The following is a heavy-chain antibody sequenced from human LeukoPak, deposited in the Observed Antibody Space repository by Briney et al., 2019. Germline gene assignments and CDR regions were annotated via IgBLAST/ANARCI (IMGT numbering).Heavy chain of an antibody. CDR1: GGSISSSSYY. D-gene: IGHD6-13*01. Sequence: PSETLSLTCTVSGGSISSSSYYWGWIRQPPGKGLEWIGSIYYSGSTYYNPSLKSRVTISVDTSKNQFSLKLSSVTAADTAVYYCQGSTYYYYYYMDVWGKGTTVTVSS. V-gene: IGHV4-39*01. J-gene: IGHJ6*03. CDR2: IYYSGST. CDR3: QGSTYYYYYYMDV.